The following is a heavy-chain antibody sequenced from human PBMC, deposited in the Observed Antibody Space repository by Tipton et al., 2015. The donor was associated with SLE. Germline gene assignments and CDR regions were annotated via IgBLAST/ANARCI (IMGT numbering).Heavy chain of an antibody. CDR2: IYYSGST. CDR1: GGSISSYY. D-gene: IGHD3-10*01. J-gene: IGHJ1*01. V-gene: IGHV4-59*01. CDR3: ARVRGRGYFQH. Sequence: GLVKPSETLSLTCTVSGGSISSYYWSWIRQPPGKGREWIGYIYYSGSTNYNPSLKSRVTISVDTSKNQFSLKLSSVTAADTAVYYCARVRGRGYFQHWGQGTLVTVSS.